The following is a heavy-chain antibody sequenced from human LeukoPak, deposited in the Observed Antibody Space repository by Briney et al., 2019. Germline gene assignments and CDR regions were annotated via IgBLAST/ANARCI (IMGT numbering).Heavy chain of an antibody. CDR1: GYTFTSYD. Sequence: ASVKVSCKGSGYTFTSYDINWVRQATGQGLEWMGWMNPNSGNTGYAQKFQGRGTMTRNTSISTAYMELSSLRSEDPAVYYCARVDDILTGYFWFDRWGQGTLVTVSS. CDR3: ARVDDILTGYFWFDR. CDR2: MNPNSGNT. J-gene: IGHJ5*02. D-gene: IGHD3-9*01. V-gene: IGHV1-8*01.